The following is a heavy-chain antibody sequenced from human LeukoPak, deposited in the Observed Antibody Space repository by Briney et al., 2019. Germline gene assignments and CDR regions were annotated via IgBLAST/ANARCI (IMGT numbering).Heavy chain of an antibody. D-gene: IGHD2-21*02. CDR2: IKSKTDGGTT. V-gene: IGHV3-15*01. Sequence: GGSLRLSCAASGFTFSNAWMSWVRQAPGKGLEWVGRIKSKTDGGTTDYAAPVKGRFTISRDDSKNTLYLQMNSLKTEDTAVYYCTTDPPVVTAIPTVWGQGTMVTVSS. CDR1: GFTFSNAW. CDR3: TTDPPVVTAIPTV. J-gene: IGHJ3*01.